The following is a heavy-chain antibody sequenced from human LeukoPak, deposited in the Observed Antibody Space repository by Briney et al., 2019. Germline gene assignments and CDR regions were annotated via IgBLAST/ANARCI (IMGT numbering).Heavy chain of an antibody. J-gene: IGHJ4*02. D-gene: IGHD5-24*01. CDR1: GGSIGTTNYY. Sequence: PSETLSLTCTVSGGSIGTTNYYWGWLRQPPGKGLEWIGSIYYSETTYDNPSLESRVTISIETSKNQFSLKLSSVTAADTAVYYCARISRDGYNYFDYWGQGTLVTVSS. CDR3: ARISRDGYNYFDY. V-gene: IGHV4-39*01. CDR2: IYYSETT.